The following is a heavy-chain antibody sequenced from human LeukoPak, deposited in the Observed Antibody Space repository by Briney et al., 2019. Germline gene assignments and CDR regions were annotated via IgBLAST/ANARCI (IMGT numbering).Heavy chain of an antibody. Sequence: PGGSLRLSCAASGFTFSSYSMTWVRQAPGKGLEWVSSISSSSSYIYYADSVKGRFTISRDNAKKSLYLKMNSLRAEDTAVYYCARGHDYGDYWGQGTLVTVSS. J-gene: IGHJ4*02. CDR3: ARGHDYGDY. CDR2: ISSSSSYI. CDR1: GFTFSSYS. V-gene: IGHV3-21*01.